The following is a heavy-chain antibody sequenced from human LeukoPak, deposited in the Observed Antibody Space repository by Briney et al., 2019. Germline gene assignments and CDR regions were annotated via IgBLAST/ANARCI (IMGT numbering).Heavy chain of an antibody. CDR2: MKQDGSEK. D-gene: IGHD3-22*01. V-gene: IGHV3-7*03. CDR3: ARAPYYSHVEFYFDY. J-gene: IGHJ4*02. CDR1: GFSVSNNY. Sequence: GGSLRLSCAVSGFSVSNNYMSWVRQAPGQGLEWVANMKQDGSEKYYVDSVKGRFTISRDNAKNSLYLQMNSLRAEDTAVYYCARAPYYSHVEFYFDYWGQGTLVTVSS.